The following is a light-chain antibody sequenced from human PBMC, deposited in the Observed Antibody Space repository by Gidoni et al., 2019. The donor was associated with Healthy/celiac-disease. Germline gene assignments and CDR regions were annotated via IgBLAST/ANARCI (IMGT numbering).Light chain of an antibody. CDR2: GKN. J-gene: IGLJ3*02. Sequence: SSELTQDPAVSVALGQTVRITCDGDSLRSYYASWYQQKQGQAPVLVIYGKNNRPSGIPDRFSGSSSGNTASLTITGAQAEDEADYYCNSRDSSGNHWVFGGGTKLTVL. CDR1: SLRSYY. V-gene: IGLV3-19*01. CDR3: NSRDSSGNHWV.